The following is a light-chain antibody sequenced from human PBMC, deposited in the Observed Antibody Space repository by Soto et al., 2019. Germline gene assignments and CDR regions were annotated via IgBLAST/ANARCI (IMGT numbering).Light chain of an antibody. CDR1: QSVSSSH. Sequence: EIVFTQSPGTLSFSPGERATLSCRASQSVSSSHLAWYQQKPGQAPRLLISGASSRATGIPDRFTGSGSGTDFTLTISRLEPEDFAVYFCQQYGGSPRTFGQGTRLEIK. J-gene: IGKJ5*01. V-gene: IGKV3-20*01. CDR3: QQYGGSPRT. CDR2: GAS.